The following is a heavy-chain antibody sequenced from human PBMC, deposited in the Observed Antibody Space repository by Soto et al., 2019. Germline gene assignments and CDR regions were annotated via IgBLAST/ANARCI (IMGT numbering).Heavy chain of an antibody. CDR2: IWFDGSNK. J-gene: IGHJ4*02. CDR3: AREEGVAARAFDF. D-gene: IGHD2-15*01. Sequence: QVQLVESGGGVVQPGRSLRLSCTTSGFTFGSYGMHWVRQAPGKGLEWMAIIWFDGSNKYYTDSVKGRFTISRDNSKNTLYWHMDRLRVEDTAVYSWAREEGVAARAFDFWGQGPLVTVSS. V-gene: IGHV3-33*01. CDR1: GFTFGSYG.